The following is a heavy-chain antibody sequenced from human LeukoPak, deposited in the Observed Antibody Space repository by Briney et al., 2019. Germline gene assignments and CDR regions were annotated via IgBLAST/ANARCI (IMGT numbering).Heavy chain of an antibody. D-gene: IGHD6-13*01. CDR3: AKDPPIIAAADRRSFDY. V-gene: IGHV3-30*02. CDR2: IRYDGSNK. J-gene: IGHJ4*02. Sequence: GGSLRLSCAASGFTFSSYGMHWVRQAPGKGLEWVAFIRYDGSNKYYADSVKGRFTISRDNSKNTLYLQMNSLRAEDTAVYYCAKDPPIIAAADRRSFDYWGQGTLVTVSS. CDR1: GFTFSSYG.